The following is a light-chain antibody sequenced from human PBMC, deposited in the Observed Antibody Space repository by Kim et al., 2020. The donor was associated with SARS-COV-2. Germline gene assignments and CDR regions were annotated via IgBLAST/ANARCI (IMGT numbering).Light chain of an antibody. Sequence: VSPGERATLSCRASQSVTSNLAWYQQKPGQAPRLLMYGASTRPTGIPGRFSGGGSGTEFTLTISSLQSEDFAVYYCQQYNNWPLTFGGGTKVDIK. CDR3: QQYNNWPLT. J-gene: IGKJ4*01. CDR2: GAS. V-gene: IGKV3-15*01. CDR1: QSVTSN.